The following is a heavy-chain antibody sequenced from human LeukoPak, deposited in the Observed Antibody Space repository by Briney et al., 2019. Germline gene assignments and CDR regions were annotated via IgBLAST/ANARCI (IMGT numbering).Heavy chain of an antibody. CDR3: ARGYNFWDY. CDR1: GGSFSGYY. J-gene: IGHJ4*02. D-gene: IGHD3-3*01. Sequence: SETLSLTCAVYGGSFSGYYWSWIRQPLGKGLEWIGEINHSGSTNYDPSLKSRVTISVDTSKNQFSLKLSSVTAADTAVYYCARGYNFWDYWGQGTLVTVSS. CDR2: INHSGST. V-gene: IGHV4-34*01.